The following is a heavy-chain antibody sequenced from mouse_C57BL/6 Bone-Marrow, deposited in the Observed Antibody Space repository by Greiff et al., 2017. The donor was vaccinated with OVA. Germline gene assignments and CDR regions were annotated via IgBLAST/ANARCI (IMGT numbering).Heavy chain of an antibody. Sequence: EVQVVESGGDLVKPGGSLKLSWAASGFTFSSYGMSWVRQTPDKRLEWVATISSGGSYTYYPDSVKGRFTISRDNAKNTLYLQMSSLKSEDTSMYYCARNSITHCSIYAMDYWGQGTSVTVSS. CDR3: ARNSITHCSIYAMDY. D-gene: IGHD2-5*01. CDR2: ISSGGSYT. V-gene: IGHV5-6*01. CDR1: GFTFSSYG. J-gene: IGHJ4*01.